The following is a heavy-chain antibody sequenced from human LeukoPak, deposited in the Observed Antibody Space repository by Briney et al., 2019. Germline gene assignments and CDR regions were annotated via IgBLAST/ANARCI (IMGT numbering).Heavy chain of an antibody. CDR1: GYRFTNYW. V-gene: IGHV5-51*01. J-gene: IGHJ4*02. CDR2: IYPRGSHA. CDR3: ARQPNPDFDY. Sequence: GESLKISCKGYGYRFTNYWIGWVRQMPGEGLEWMGIIYPRGSHAIYSPSFEGQVTISADKSISTAYLQWTSLKASDTAMYYCARQPNPDFDYWGQGTLVTVSS.